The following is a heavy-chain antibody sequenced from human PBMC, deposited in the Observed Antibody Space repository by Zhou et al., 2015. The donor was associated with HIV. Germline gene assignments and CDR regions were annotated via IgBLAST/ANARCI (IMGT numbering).Heavy chain of an antibody. J-gene: IGHJ6*02. D-gene: IGHD4-17*01. V-gene: IGHV1-69*01. Sequence: QVQLVQSGAEVKRPGSSVKVSCKASGGTFGSYAINWVRQPPGRGLEWVGGIIPLFGTTTYTQKLPGRVVISADESTSTVYMELSSLRSEDTAVYYCARDDGDYGDYGLDYYYGMDVWGQGTTVTVSS. CDR1: GGTFGSYA. CDR2: IIPLFGTT. CDR3: ARDDGDYGDYGLDYYYGMDV.